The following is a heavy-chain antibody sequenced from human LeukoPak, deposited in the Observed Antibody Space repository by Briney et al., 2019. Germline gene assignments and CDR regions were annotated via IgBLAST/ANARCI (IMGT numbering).Heavy chain of an antibody. J-gene: IGHJ5*02. V-gene: IGHV1-69*04. Sequence: GASVKVSCKASGGTSSSYAISWVRQAPGQGLEWMGRIIPILGIANYAQKFQGRVTITADKSTSTAYMELSSLRSEDTAVYYCARSELLAYWFDPWGQGILVTVSS. CDR2: IIPILGIA. CDR1: GGTSSSYA. CDR3: ARSELLAYWFDP. D-gene: IGHD2-21*02.